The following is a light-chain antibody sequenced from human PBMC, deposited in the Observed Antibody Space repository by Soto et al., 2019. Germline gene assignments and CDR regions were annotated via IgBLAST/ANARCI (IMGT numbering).Light chain of an antibody. CDR3: QQYGGSPGA. CDR1: QSVGRDS. Sequence: ENVLTQSPGTLSVSPGERATLSCRASQSVGRDSLAWYQQRPGQAPRLLIDTVSSRASGIPDRFTGTGSGTDCALNSAGLEPEDFAVYYCQQYGGSPGAFGPGAKVETK. CDR2: TVS. V-gene: IGKV3-20*01. J-gene: IGKJ3*01.